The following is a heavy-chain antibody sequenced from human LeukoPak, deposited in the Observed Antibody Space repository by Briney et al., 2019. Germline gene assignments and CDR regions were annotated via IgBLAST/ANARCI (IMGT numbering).Heavy chain of an antibody. CDR3: ARESCSCGSCPLGYYGMDV. Sequence: ASVKVSCKASGYTFTSYGISWVRQAPGQGLEWMGWISAYNGNTNYAQKLQGRVTMTTDTSTSTAYMELRSLRSDDTAVYYCARESCSCGSCPLGYYGMDVWGQGTTVTVSS. CDR2: ISAYNGNT. CDR1: GYTFTSYG. D-gene: IGHD2-15*01. J-gene: IGHJ6*02. V-gene: IGHV1-18*01.